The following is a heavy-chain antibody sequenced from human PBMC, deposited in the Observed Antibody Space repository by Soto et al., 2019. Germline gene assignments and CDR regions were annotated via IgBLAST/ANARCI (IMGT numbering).Heavy chain of an antibody. J-gene: IGHJ6*02. CDR1: GFTFSSYA. CDR3: AKEQGPLIAAAGMGGVDV. CDR2: ISGSGGST. D-gene: IGHD6-13*01. V-gene: IGHV3-23*04. Sequence: EVQLVESGGGLVQPGGSLRLSCAASGFTFSSYAMSWVRQAPGEGLEWVSAISGSGGSTYYADSVKGRFTISRDNSKNTLYLQMYSPRAEHTAIYYCAKEQGPLIAAAGMGGVDVWRQGTTVTVSS.